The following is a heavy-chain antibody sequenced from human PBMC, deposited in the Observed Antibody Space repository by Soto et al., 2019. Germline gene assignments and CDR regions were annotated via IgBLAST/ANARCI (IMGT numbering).Heavy chain of an antibody. CDR2: ISSSSSTI. CDR3: ARAGVTTGRFFLAGVDWFDP. D-gene: IGHD4-17*01. CDR1: GFTFSSYS. V-gene: IGHV3-48*01. J-gene: IGHJ5*02. Sequence: EVQLVESGGGLVQPGGSLRLSCAASGFTFSSYSMNWVRQAPGKGLEWVSYISSSSSTIYYADSVKGRFTISRDNAKNSLYLQMNSLRAEDTAVYYCARAGVTTGRFFLAGVDWFDPWGQGTLVTVSS.